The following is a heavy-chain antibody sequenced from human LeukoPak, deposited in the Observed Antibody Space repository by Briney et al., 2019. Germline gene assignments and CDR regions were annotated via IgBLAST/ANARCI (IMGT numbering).Heavy chain of an antibody. CDR3: ARDVGDYEDY. J-gene: IGHJ4*02. CDR2: INHSGST. CDR1: GGSFSGYY. V-gene: IGHV4-34*01. Sequence: PSETLSLTCAVYGGSFSGYYWSWIRQPPGKGLEWIGEINHSGSTNYNPSLKSRVTISADTSKNQFSLKLSSVTAADTAVYYCARDVGDYEDYWGQGTLVTVSS. D-gene: IGHD3-16*01.